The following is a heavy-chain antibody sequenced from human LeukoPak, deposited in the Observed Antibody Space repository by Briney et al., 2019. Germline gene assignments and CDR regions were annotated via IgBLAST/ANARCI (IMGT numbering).Heavy chain of an antibody. Sequence: PGGSLRLSCAASGFTFSSYSMNWVRQAPGKGLEWVSSISSSSSYIYYADSVKGRFTISRDNAKNSLYLQMNSLRGDDTAVYYCASFYCSGGSCYQYFSYYYMDVWGKGTTVTISS. V-gene: IGHV3-21*01. J-gene: IGHJ6*03. CDR1: GFTFSSYS. CDR3: ASFYCSGGSCYQYFSYYYMDV. D-gene: IGHD2-15*01. CDR2: ISSSSSYI.